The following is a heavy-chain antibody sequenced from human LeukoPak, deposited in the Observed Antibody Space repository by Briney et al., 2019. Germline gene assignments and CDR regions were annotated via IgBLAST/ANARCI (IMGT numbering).Heavy chain of an antibody. CDR1: GGSISSSNW. CDR2: IYHSGST. CDR3: ARGRDYYDSSGYFDY. J-gene: IGHJ4*02. D-gene: IGHD3-22*01. Sequence: SETLSLTCAVSGGSISSSNWWSWVRQPPGKGLEWIGEIYHSGSTNYNPSLKSRVTISVDKSKNQFSLKLSSVTAADTAVYYCARGRDYYDSSGYFDYWGQGTLVTVSS. V-gene: IGHV4-4*02.